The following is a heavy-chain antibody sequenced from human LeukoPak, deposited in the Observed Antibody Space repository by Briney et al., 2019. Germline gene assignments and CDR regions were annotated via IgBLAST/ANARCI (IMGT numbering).Heavy chain of an antibody. D-gene: IGHD1-26*01. Sequence: ASVKVSCKASGYTFTGYYMHWVRQASGQGLEWVGWMNPNSGNAGFAQKFKGRITMTGDTTTNTAYMEVFSQTSDDTAIYYCATQRWEKLHGSYYYDGMDVWGQGTTVTVS. V-gene: IGHV1-8*02. CDR1: GYTFTGYY. J-gene: IGHJ6*02. CDR3: ATQRWEKLHGSYYYDGMDV. CDR2: MNPNSGNA.